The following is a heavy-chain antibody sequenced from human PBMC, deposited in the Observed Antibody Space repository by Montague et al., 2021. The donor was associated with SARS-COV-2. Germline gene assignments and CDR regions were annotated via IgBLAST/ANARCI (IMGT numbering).Heavy chain of an antibody. D-gene: IGHD3-10*01. CDR2: IYWDDDG. J-gene: IGHJ5*02. V-gene: IGHV2-5*02. CDR3: ARTWAYGSGSYGVDP. Sequence: ALVKPTKTLTLTCIFSGFSLSTDGMGVGWIRQPPGRALEWLALIYWDDDGRYSPSLRSRLTITKDTSKNQVVLTMTNMDPVDTATYYCARTWAYGSGSYGVDPWGQGTLVTVSS. CDR1: GFSLSTDGMG.